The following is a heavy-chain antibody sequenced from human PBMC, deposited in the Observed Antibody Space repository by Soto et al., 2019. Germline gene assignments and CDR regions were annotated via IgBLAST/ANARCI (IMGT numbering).Heavy chain of an antibody. V-gene: IGHV1-46*01. CDR2: INPSGGST. J-gene: IGHJ4*02. CDR1: GYTFTSYY. D-gene: IGHD1-1*01. CDR3: ATTNWNDGSRFDY. Sequence: ASVKVSCKASGYTFTSYYMHWVRQAPGQGLEWMGIINPSGGSTSYAQKFQGRVTMTRDTSTSTVYMELSGLRSEDTAVYYCATTNWNDGSRFDYWGQGTLVTVSS.